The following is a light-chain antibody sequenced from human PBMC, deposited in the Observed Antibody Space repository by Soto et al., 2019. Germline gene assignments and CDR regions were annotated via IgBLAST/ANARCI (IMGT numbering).Light chain of an antibody. Sequence: DIQMTQSPSSLSASVGDRVTITCRASQSISNYLNWYQQKPGEAPKLLVYAASSLQDEVPSRFSGSGSGTDFTLTISTLQPEDFATYYCQQTYSTLMYSFGQGTKVEIK. V-gene: IGKV1-39*01. CDR3: QQTYSTLMYS. CDR1: QSISNY. CDR2: AAS. J-gene: IGKJ2*03.